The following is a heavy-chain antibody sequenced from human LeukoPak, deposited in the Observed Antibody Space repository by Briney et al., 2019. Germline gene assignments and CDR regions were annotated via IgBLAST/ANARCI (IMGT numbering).Heavy chain of an antibody. J-gene: IGHJ5*02. CDR1: GGTFSGYA. V-gene: IGHV1-69*05. Sequence: ASVKVSCKASGGTFSGYAISWVRQAPGQGLEWMGGIIPIFGTANYAQKFQGRVTITTDESTSTAYMELSSLRSEDTAVYYCARGDSSSWYHRWGQGTLVTVSS. CDR3: ARGDSSSWYHR. D-gene: IGHD6-13*01. CDR2: IIPIFGTA.